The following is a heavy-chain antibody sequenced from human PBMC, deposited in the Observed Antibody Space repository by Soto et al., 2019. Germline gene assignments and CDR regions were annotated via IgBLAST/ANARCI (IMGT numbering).Heavy chain of an antibody. V-gene: IGHV1-69*06. J-gene: IGHJ6*02. D-gene: IGHD3-10*01. Sequence: QVQLVQSGAEVKKPGSSVKVSCKASGGTFSNYAISWVRQAPGQGLEWMGGIIPIFGTANYAQKFQGRVTITADKSTSTAYMELSSLRSEDTAVYYCARYGSGSYPGYYYGMDVWGQGTTVTVSS. CDR1: GGTFSNYA. CDR2: IIPIFGTA. CDR3: ARYGSGSYPGYYYGMDV.